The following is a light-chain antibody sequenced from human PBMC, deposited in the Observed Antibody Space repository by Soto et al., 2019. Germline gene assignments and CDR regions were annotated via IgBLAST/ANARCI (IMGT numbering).Light chain of an antibody. CDR3: LQHYSWPWT. J-gene: IGKJ1*01. CDR1: QSVGIN. CDR2: GAS. Sequence: EIVMTQSPAILSVSPGERATLSCRASQSVGINVAWYQQKPGQAPRLLIYGASTRAIGVPARFSGSGSETEFTLTISGLQSEDSGVYYCLQHYSWPWTFGQGTKVDIK. V-gene: IGKV3-15*01.